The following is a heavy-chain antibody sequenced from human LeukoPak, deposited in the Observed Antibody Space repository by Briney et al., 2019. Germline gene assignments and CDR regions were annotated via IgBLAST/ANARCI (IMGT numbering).Heavy chain of an antibody. CDR1: GGSFSGYY. Sequence: SETLSLTCAVYGGSFSGYYWSWIRQPPGRGLEWIGEINHSGSTNYNPSPKSRVTISVDTSKNQFSLKLSSVTAADTAVYYCARLVHGGRVISSWYVNYWGQGTLVTVSS. D-gene: IGHD6-13*01. CDR2: INHSGST. CDR3: ARLVHGGRVISSWYVNY. V-gene: IGHV4-34*01. J-gene: IGHJ4*02.